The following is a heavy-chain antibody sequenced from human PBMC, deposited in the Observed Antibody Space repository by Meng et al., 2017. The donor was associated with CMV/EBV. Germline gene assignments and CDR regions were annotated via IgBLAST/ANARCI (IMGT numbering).Heavy chain of an antibody. V-gene: IGHV3-23*01. CDR1: GFTFSDYY. Sequence: GGSLRLSCAASGFTFSDYYMSWIRQAPGKGLEWVSAISGSGGSTYYADSVKGRFTISRDNSKNTLYLQMNSLRAEDTAVYYCAKWFWSGDDYYGMDVWGQGTTVTVSS. D-gene: IGHD3-3*01. J-gene: IGHJ6*02. CDR3: AKWFWSGDDYYGMDV. CDR2: ISGSGGST.